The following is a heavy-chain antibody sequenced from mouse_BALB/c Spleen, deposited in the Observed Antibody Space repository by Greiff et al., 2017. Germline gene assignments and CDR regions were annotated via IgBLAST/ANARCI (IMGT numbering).Heavy chain of an antibody. J-gene: IGHJ4*01. D-gene: IGHD1-1*01. Sequence: EVHLVESGGDLVKPGGSLKLSCAASGFTFSSYGMSWVRQTPDKRLEWVATISSGGSYTYYPDSVKGRFTISRDNAKNTLYLQMSSLKSEDTAMYYCARVLTTVVEAMDYWGQGTSVTVSS. CDR2: ISSGGSYT. V-gene: IGHV5-6*01. CDR3: ARVLTTVVEAMDY. CDR1: GFTFSSYG.